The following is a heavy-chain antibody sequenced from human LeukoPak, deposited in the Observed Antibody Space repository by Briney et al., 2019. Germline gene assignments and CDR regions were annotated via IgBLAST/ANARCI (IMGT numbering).Heavy chain of an antibody. CDR2: TSHDESYK. D-gene: IGHD4/OR15-4a*01. J-gene: IGHJ6*02. CDR1: GFTFNTYP. CDR3: ARDRLFCFHSPDYRAGYFYAMDV. V-gene: IGHV3-30-3*01. Sequence: GGSLRLSCSASGFTFNTYPMHWVRQSPGKGLEWVAVTSHDESYKFYAESVKGRFTISRDNSNNTLYLQMNTLRPEDTSVYYCARDRLFCFHSPDYRAGYFYAMDVWGQGTTVTVSS.